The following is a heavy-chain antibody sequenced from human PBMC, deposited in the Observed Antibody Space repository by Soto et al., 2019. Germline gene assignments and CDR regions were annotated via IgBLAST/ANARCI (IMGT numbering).Heavy chain of an antibody. D-gene: IGHD2-15*01. V-gene: IGHV1-18*01. Sequence: QVQLVQSGAEVKKPGASVKVSCKASGYTFTSYGISWVRQAPGQGLEWMGWISAYNGNTNYAQKLQGRVTMTTDTSTSTAYMELRSLRSDDTTVYYCAWGKNCSGGSCPRGAFDIWGQGTMVTVSS. CDR2: ISAYNGNT. CDR1: GYTFTSYG. CDR3: AWGKNCSGGSCPRGAFDI. J-gene: IGHJ3*02.